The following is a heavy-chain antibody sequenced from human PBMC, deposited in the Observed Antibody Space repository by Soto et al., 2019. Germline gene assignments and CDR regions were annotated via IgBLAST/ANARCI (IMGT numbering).Heavy chain of an antibody. CDR3: ARDRVVVAARDYYGMDV. CDR2: IDPSDSYT. J-gene: IGHJ6*02. D-gene: IGHD2-15*01. V-gene: IGHV5-10-1*01. CDR1: GYSFTSYW. Sequence: ESLKISCKGSGYSFTSYWISWVRQMPGKGLEWMGRIDPSDSYTNYSPSFQGHVTISADKSISTAYLQWSSLKASDTAMYYCARDRVVVAARDYYGMDVWGQGTTVTVSS.